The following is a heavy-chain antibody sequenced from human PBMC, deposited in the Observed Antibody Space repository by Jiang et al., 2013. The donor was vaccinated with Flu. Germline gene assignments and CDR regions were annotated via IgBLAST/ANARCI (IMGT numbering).Heavy chain of an antibody. Sequence: VQLVESGGGVVQPGRSLRLSCAASGFTFSSYGMHWVRQAPGKGLEWVAVIWYDGSNKYYADSVKGRFTISRDNSKNTLYLQMNSLRAEDTAVYYCARFSSNYYYGMDVWGQGTTVTVSS. CDR2: IWYDGSNK. V-gene: IGHV3-33*01. J-gene: IGHJ6*02. CDR3: ARFSSNYYYGMDV. CDR1: GFTFSSYG. D-gene: IGHD6-6*01.